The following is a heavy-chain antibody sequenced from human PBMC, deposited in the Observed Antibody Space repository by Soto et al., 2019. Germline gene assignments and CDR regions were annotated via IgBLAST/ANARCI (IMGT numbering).Heavy chain of an antibody. J-gene: IGHJ3*02. Sequence: PGGSLSLSCAASGFSFCSYSLNWVRQAPGKGLEWVSAISGSGGSTYYADSVKGRFTISRDNSKNTLYLQMNSLRAEDTAVYYCAKDLLGLTYDFWSGYLDAFDIWGQGTMVTVSS. CDR2: ISGSGGST. D-gene: IGHD3-3*01. V-gene: IGHV3-23*01. CDR1: GFSFCSYS. CDR3: AKDLLGLTYDFWSGYLDAFDI.